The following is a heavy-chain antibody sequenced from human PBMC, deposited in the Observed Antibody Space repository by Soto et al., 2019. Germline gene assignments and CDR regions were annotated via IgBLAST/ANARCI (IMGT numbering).Heavy chain of an antibody. Sequence: GGSLRLSCAASGFTFSSYAMSWVRQAPGKGLEWVSAISGSGGSTYYADSVKGRFTISRDNSKNTLYLQMNSLRAEDTAVYYCAKDRTRLPYGGNHFDYWGQGTLVTVSS. CDR3: AKDRTRLPYGGNHFDY. V-gene: IGHV3-23*01. D-gene: IGHD3-16*01. J-gene: IGHJ4*02. CDR2: ISGSGGST. CDR1: GFTFSSYA.